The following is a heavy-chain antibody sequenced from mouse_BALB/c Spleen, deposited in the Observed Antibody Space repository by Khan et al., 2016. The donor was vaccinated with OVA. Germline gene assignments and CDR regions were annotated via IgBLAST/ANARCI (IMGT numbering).Heavy chain of an antibody. CDR1: GFSLTDYA. CDR2: IWGGGSK. V-gene: IGHV2-6-5*01. Sequence: QVQLKESGPGLVAPSQSLSITCTVSGFSLTDYAVSWIRQPPGKGLEWLGVIWGGGSKYYNSALKSRLSISKDNSKTQVFLKMNSLQTDDTAMYYCAKDPPYNTMDNWGQGTSSTVSS. CDR3: AKDPPYNTMDN. J-gene: IGHJ4*01.